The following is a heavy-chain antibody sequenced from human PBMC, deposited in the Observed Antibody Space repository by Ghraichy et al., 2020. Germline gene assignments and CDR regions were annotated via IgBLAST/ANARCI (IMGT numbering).Heavy chain of an antibody. V-gene: IGHV3-33*01. CDR2: IWFDGSYK. D-gene: IGHD3-22*01. CDR3: AREGDTSAYHALDY. J-gene: IGHJ4*02. CDR1: GFTFSNYG. Sequence: GGSLRLSCAASGFTFSNYGLHWVRQAPGKGLEWVAVIWFDGSYKNYVDSVKGRFTISRDNSKNTLYLQMNSLRAEDTAVYYCAREGDTSAYHALDYWGQGTLVTASS.